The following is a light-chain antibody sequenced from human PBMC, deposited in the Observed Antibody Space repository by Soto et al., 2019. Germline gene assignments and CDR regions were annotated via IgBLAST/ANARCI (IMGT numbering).Light chain of an antibody. Sequence: QLVLTQPPSVSGAPGQRVTISCNGSKSNIGANYNVNWYQQSPGTAPKLLIYANDNRPSGVPQRFSGSKSGTSASLAITGLQTEDEADYYCQSYDTSLPGLLFGVGTKLTVL. CDR2: AND. CDR1: KSNIGANYN. J-gene: IGLJ2*01. CDR3: QSYDTSLPGLL. V-gene: IGLV1-40*01.